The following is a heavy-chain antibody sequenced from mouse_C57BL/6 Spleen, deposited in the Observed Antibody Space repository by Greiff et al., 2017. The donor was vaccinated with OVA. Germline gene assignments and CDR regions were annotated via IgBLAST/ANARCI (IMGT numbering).Heavy chain of an antibody. CDR3: ACGYDDGYAMDY. D-gene: IGHD2-2*01. CDR2: IYPGDGDT. J-gene: IGHJ4*01. Sequence: QVQLQQSGPELVKPGASVKISCKASGYAFSSSWMNWVKQRPGKGLEWIGRIYPGDGDTNYNGKFKGKATLTADKSSSTAYMQLSSLTSEDSAVYFCACGYDDGYAMDYWGQGTSVTVSS. V-gene: IGHV1-82*01. CDR1: GYAFSSSW.